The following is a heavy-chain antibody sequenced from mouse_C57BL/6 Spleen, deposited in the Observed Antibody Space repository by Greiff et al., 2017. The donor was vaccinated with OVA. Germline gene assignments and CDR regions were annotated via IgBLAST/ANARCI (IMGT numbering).Heavy chain of an antibody. CDR3: ARSETTVVGGNCDY. Sequence: QVQLKQSGPELVKPGASVKISCKASGYAFSSSWMNWVKQRPGKGLEWIGRIYPGDGDTNYNGKFKGKATLTADKSSSTAYMQLSSLTSEDSAVYFCARSETTVVGGNCDYWGQGTTLTVS. CDR2: IYPGDGDT. J-gene: IGHJ2*01. D-gene: IGHD1-1*01. V-gene: IGHV1-82*01. CDR1: GYAFSSSW.